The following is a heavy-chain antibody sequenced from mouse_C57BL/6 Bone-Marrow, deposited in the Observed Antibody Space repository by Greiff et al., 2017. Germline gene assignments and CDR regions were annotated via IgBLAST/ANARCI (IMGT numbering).Heavy chain of an antibody. CDR1: GYTFTSYW. CDR3: ARVYWYFDV. V-gene: IGHV1-50*01. J-gene: IGHJ1*03. CDR2: IDPSDSYT. Sequence: VQLQQPGAELVKPGASVKLSCKASGYTFTSYWMQWVKQRPGQVLEWIGEIDPSDSYTNYNQKFKGKATLTVDTSSITAYMQLSSLTSEDSAVYYCARVYWYFDVWGTGTTVTVSS.